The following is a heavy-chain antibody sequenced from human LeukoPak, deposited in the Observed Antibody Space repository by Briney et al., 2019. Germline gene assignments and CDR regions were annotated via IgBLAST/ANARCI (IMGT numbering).Heavy chain of an antibody. V-gene: IGHV3-23*01. D-gene: IGHD2-2*01. CDR1: GFIFTSHA. CDR2: ISGGGVGS. Sequence: PGGSLRLSCAAAGFIFTSHAMIWVRQAPGKGLQWVSGISGGGVGSYYADSVRGRFTISRDNSKNTLYLQMNSLRAEDTAVYYCARDKPGYCSSTTCYRGLDYWGQGTLVTVSS. CDR3: ARDKPGYCSSTTCYRGLDY. J-gene: IGHJ4*02.